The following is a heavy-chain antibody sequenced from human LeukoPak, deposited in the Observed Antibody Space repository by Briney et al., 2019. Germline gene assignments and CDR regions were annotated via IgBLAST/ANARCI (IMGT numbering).Heavy chain of an antibody. Sequence: SVTVSCKATGGTFSSYAISGVRQAPGQGLEWMGGIIPIFGKAYYAQKFQGRVTITADKSTSTAYMELSSLRSEDTAVYYCARDEDRYDYVWGSYPIRYLGYWGQGSLVTDCS. CDR2: IIPIFGKA. J-gene: IGHJ4*02. D-gene: IGHD3-16*02. CDR3: ARDEDRYDYVWGSYPIRYLGY. CDR1: GGTFSSYA. V-gene: IGHV1-69*06.